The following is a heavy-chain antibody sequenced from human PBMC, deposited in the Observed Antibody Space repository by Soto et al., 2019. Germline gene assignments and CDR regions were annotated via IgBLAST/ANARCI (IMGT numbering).Heavy chain of an antibody. J-gene: IGHJ4*02. CDR1: GYTFTSYD. CDR2: MNPNSGNT. V-gene: IGHV1-8*01. CDR3: ARGVGFNRGGSWPVDY. D-gene: IGHD2-15*01. Sequence: ASVKVSCKASGYTFTSYDINWVRQATGQGLEWMGWMNPNSGNTGYAQKFQGRVTMTRNTSISTAYMELSSLRSEDTAVYYCARGVGFNRGGSWPVDYWGQGTLVTVSS.